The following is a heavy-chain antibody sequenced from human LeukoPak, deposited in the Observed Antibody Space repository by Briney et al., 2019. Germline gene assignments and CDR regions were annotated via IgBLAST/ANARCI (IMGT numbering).Heavy chain of an antibody. Sequence: GASVKVSCKASGGTFSSYAISWVRQAPGQGLEWMGGIIPIFGTANYAQKLQGRVTMTTDTSTSTAYMELRSLRSDDTAVYYCARLVVAHGAFDIWGQGTMVTVSS. CDR2: IIPIFGTA. J-gene: IGHJ3*02. CDR1: GGTFSSYA. D-gene: IGHD3-22*01. V-gene: IGHV1-69*05. CDR3: ARLVVAHGAFDI.